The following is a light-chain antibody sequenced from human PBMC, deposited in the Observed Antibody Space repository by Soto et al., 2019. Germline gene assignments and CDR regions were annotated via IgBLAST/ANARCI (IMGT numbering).Light chain of an antibody. CDR2: GAS. J-gene: IGKJ4*01. Sequence: EIVMTQSPATLSVSPGERATLSCRASQSVGSNLAWYQQKPGQAPRLLIYGASTRATAIPARFSGSGSGTDFTLTVSSLQPEDFAVYYCQHDYNLLTFGGGTKVDIK. CDR3: QHDYNLLT. CDR1: QSVGSN. V-gene: IGKV3D-15*01.